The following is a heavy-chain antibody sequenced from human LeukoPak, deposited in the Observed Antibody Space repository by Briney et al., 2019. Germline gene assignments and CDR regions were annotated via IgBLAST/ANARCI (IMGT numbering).Heavy chain of an antibody. J-gene: IGHJ4*02. V-gene: IGHV3-30*18. CDR1: GFTFSSYG. D-gene: IGHD1-26*01. CDR2: VSYDGNNK. Sequence: GGSLRLSCAAVGFTFSSYGMHWVRQAPGKGLEWVALVSYDGNNKFYADSVKGRFTISRGNSKNTLYLQMNSLRAEDTAVYYCAKAGIVGCHNQFFDYWGQGALVTVSS. CDR3: AKAGIVGCHNQFFDY.